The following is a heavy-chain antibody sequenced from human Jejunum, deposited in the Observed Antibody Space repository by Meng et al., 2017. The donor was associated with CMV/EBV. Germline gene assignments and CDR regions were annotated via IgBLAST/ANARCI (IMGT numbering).Heavy chain of an antibody. CDR3: AKEGSGELRY. CDR2: IHHSGST. D-gene: IGHD3-10*01. J-gene: IGHJ4*02. V-gene: IGHV4-4*02. Sequence: SLTCAVSGGSISGSNWWTWVRRPPGKGLEWIGEIHHSGSTNYNPSLQSRVTISVDKSKNQFSLKLSSVTAADTALYYCAKEGSGELRYWGQGILVTVSS. CDR1: GGSISGSNW.